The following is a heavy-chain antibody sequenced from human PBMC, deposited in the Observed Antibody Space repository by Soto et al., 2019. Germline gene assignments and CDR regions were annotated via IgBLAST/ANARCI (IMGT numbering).Heavy chain of an antibody. V-gene: IGHV1-46*01. J-gene: IGHJ5*02. D-gene: IGHD2-21*02. Sequence: QVQLVQSGAEVKKPGASVKVSCRASGYTFTNYYMHWVRQAPGQGLEWMGIIKPPGGKTTYAQKVLGRATMTRDTSTGTLYMELSSLRSEDTAVYYCARGGDIVVVTAPLDHWGQGTLVTVSS. CDR2: IKPPGGKT. CDR1: GYTFTNYY. CDR3: ARGGDIVVVTAPLDH.